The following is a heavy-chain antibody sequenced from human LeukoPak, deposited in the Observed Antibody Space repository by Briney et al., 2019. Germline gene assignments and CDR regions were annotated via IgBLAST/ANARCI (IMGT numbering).Heavy chain of an antibody. CDR1: GGSISSYY. D-gene: IGHD6-19*01. J-gene: IGHJ4*02. Sequence: SETLPLTCTVSGGSISSYYWSWIRQPAGKGLQWIGHIYTGGSTNYNPSLKSRVTMSVDTSKNQFSLKLTSVTAADTAVYYCARVAVTGTWGDWGQGTLVTVSS. CDR2: IYTGGST. V-gene: IGHV4-4*07. CDR3: ARVAVTGTWGD.